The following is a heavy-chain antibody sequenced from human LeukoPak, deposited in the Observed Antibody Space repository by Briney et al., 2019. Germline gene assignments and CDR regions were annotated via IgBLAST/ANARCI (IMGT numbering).Heavy chain of an antibody. Sequence: SVKVSCKASGGTFSSYAISWVRQAPGQGLEWMGGIIPIFGTANYAQKFQGRVTITTDESTSTAYMELSSLRSEDTAVYYCARVPPVEYGDYVGRAFDIWGQGTMVTVSS. CDR1: GGTFSSYA. D-gene: IGHD4-17*01. V-gene: IGHV1-69*05. J-gene: IGHJ3*02. CDR2: IIPIFGTA. CDR3: ARVPPVEYGDYVGRAFDI.